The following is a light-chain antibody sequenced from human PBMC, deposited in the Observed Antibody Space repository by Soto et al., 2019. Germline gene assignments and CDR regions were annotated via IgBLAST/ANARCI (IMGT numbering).Light chain of an antibody. J-gene: IGLJ3*02. Sequence: QSALTQPASVSGSPGQSITISCTGISSDVAGYNFVSWYQQHPGKAPKVIIYEVYNRPSGVSNRFSGSKSGNTASLTISGLQAEDEADYYCISYTNTIIPCVFGGGTKLTVL. CDR3: ISYTNTIIPCV. V-gene: IGLV2-14*01. CDR2: EVY. CDR1: SSDVAGYNF.